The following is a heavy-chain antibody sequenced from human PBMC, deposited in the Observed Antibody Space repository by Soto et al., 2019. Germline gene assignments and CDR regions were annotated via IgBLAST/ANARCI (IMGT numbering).Heavy chain of an antibody. CDR2: VKSKNDGGTT. V-gene: IGHV3-15*07. Sequence: GGSLRLSCAASGFTFSNAWINWVRQAPGKGLEWVGRVKSKNDGGTTDFAAPVKGRFAISRDDSKNMVYLEMNSLQTEDTAIYYCTXDSYITSIIVRFDYWGHGTLVTVSS. CDR1: GFTFSNAW. CDR3: TXDSYITSIIVRFDY. D-gene: IGHD3-22*01. J-gene: IGHJ4*01.